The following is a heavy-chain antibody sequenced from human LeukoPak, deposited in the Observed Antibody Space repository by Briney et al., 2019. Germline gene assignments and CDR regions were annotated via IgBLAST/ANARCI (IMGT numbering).Heavy chain of an antibody. V-gene: IGHV4-59*01. CDR2: IYYSGST. CDR1: GGSISSYY. D-gene: IGHD1-26*01. CDR3: ARRGRATTFGYYYYYMDV. J-gene: IGHJ6*03. Sequence: SETLSLTCTVSGGSISSYYWSWIRQPPGKGLEWIGYIYYSGSTNYNPSLKSRVTISVDTSKNQFSLKLSSVTAADTAVYYCARRGRATTFGYYYYYMDVWGKGTTVTVSS.